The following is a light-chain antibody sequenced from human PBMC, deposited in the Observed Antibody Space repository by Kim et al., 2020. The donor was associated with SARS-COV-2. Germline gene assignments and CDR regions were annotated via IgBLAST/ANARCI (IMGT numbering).Light chain of an antibody. J-gene: IGKJ4*01. CDR1: QSVSSN. CDR2: GAS. CDR3: QQYSHWPLT. V-gene: IGKV3-15*01. Sequence: EIVMTQSPATLSVSPGERATLSCRASQSVSSNLAWYQQKPGQAPRLLIYGASTRATGIPGRFSGSGSGTEFTLTISSLQSEDFAVYYCQQYSHWPLTFGGGTKWRS.